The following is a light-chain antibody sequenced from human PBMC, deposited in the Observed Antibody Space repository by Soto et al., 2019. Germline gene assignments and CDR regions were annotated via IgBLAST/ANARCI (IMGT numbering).Light chain of an antibody. CDR1: SSNIESNT. CDR2: SNN. Sequence: QSVLTQPPSASGTPGQRVTISCSGSSSNIESNTVNWYQQLPGTAAKLLIYSNNQRPSGVPDRFSGSKSGTSASLAISGLQSEDEADYYCAAWDDSLNGYVFGTGTKLTVL. V-gene: IGLV1-44*01. CDR3: AAWDDSLNGYV. J-gene: IGLJ1*01.